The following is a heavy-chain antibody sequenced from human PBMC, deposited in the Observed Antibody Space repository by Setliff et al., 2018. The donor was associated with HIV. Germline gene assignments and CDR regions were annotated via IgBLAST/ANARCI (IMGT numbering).Heavy chain of an antibody. D-gene: IGHD1-26*01. V-gene: IGHV3-7*01. J-gene: IGHJ4*02. Sequence: GGSLRLSCAASGFTFSTYWMIWVRQAPGKGLEWVAKIKQDGSEEYYVDSAKGRFTISRDNAKNSLYLQMNSLTADDTAVYYCARDSGTTMGASGPGYWGQGTLVTVSS. CDR2: IKQDGSEE. CDR1: GFTFSTYW. CDR3: ARDSGTTMGASGPGY.